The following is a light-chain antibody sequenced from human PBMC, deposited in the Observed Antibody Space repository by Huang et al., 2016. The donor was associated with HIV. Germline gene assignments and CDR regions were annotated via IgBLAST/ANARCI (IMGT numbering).Light chain of an antibody. CDR1: QGISGY. Sequence: IQLTQSPSSLSLSVGDRVTITCRARQGISGYLAWYQQKPGTAPKLLIYAASTLQSGVPLRFSGGGFGTEFTLTSSSLQPEDCATYYCQQLNSYPYTFGQGTKLEIK. J-gene: IGKJ2*01. CDR2: AAS. CDR3: QQLNSYPYT. V-gene: IGKV1-9*01.